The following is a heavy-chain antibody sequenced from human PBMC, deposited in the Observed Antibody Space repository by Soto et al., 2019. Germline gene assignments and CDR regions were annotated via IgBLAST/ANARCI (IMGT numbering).Heavy chain of an antibody. CDR3: ARAKAPGTSALDP. Sequence: EEQVVESGGGLVQPGGSLRLSCAASGFIFNNYWMHWVRQAPGKGLVWISRINSDGSTADYADSVRGRITISRDNTKNLVYLQMHSLTVEDTAVYYCARAKAPGTSALDPLGAGTLVTVSA. V-gene: IGHV3-74*01. CDR1: GFIFNNYW. J-gene: IGHJ5*02. CDR2: INSDGSTA. D-gene: IGHD3-10*01.